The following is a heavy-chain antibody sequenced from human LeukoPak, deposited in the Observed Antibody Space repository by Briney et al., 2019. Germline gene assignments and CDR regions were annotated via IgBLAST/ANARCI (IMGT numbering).Heavy chain of an antibody. CDR3: ARLIAVAGRQKVDY. V-gene: IGHV1-69*13. Sequence: GASVKVSCKASGYTFTSYGISWVRQAPGQGLEWMGGIIPIFGTANYAQKFQGRVTITADESTSTAYMELSSLRSEDTAVYYCARLIAVAGRQKVDYWGQGTLVTVST. CDR2: IIPIFGTA. CDR1: GYTFTSYG. J-gene: IGHJ4*02. D-gene: IGHD6-19*01.